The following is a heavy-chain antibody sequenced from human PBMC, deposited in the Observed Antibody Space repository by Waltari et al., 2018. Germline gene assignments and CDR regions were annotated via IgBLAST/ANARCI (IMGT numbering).Heavy chain of an antibody. CDR2: MSSSGHT. J-gene: IGHJ3*02. CDR1: GSISSTTYY. CDR3: ARRSRGSGSYAFGAFDI. D-gene: IGHD1-26*01. Sequence: QLQLQESGPGLVKPSETLSLTCTVSGSISSTTYYWGRIRQPPGKGLEWIGSMSSSGHTYYNPSLKSRVTISVDTSKNQFSLRLSSVTAADTAVYYCARRSRGSGSYAFGAFDIWGQGTMVIVSS. V-gene: IGHV4-39*01.